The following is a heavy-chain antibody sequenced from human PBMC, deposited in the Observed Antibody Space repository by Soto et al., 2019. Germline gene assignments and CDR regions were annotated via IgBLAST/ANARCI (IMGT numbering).Heavy chain of an antibody. CDR1: GYRFISHG. D-gene: IGHD6-13*01. Sequence: ASVKVSCKASGYRFISHGITWVRQAPGEELEWMGWISPYNGDTNNPQNFQGRVTMTTGTPTNTAFMELRRLTSDDTAVYYCARGGISSPEGLDSWG. CDR3: ARGGISSPEGLDS. V-gene: IGHV1-18*01. CDR2: ISPYNGDT. J-gene: IGHJ5*01.